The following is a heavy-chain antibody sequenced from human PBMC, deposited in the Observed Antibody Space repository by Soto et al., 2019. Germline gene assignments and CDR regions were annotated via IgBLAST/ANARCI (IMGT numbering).Heavy chain of an antibody. J-gene: IGHJ4*02. V-gene: IGHV4-39*01. CDR3: ARHGSCSGGSCYFNYFDY. Sequence: PSETLSLTCTVSGGSISSSSYYWGWIRQPPGKGLEWIGSIYYSGSTYYNPSLKGRVTISVDTSKNQFSLKLSSVTAADTAVYYCARHGSCSGGSCYFNYFDYWGQGTLVTVSS. CDR2: IYYSGST. CDR1: GGSISSSSYY. D-gene: IGHD2-15*01.